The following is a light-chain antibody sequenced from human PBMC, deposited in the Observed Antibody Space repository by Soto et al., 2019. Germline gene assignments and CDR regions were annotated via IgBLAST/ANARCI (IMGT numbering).Light chain of an antibody. V-gene: IGKV1-5*03. Sequence: DIQMTQSPSTLSASVGDRGTITCRASQSISNWLAWYQQKPGKAPKLLIYKASSLESGVPSRFSGSGSGTEFTLTISSLQPDDIATYYCQQYNSFPTFGQGTKVEIK. CDR3: QQYNSFPT. CDR2: KAS. CDR1: QSISNW. J-gene: IGKJ1*01.